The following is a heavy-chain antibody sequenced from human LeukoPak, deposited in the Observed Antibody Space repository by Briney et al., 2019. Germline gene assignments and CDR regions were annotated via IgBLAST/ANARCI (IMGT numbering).Heavy chain of an antibody. CDR3: ARQTGNYYYYYMDV. Sequence: SETLSLTCTVSGGSISSSSYYWGWIRQPPGKGLEWIGSIFYSGTTYYNPSLKSRVTISVDTSKNQFPLKLSSVTAADTAVYYCARQTGNYYYYYMDVWGKGTTVTVSS. CDR1: GGSISSSSYY. J-gene: IGHJ6*03. V-gene: IGHV4-39*01. D-gene: IGHD7-27*01. CDR2: IFYSGTT.